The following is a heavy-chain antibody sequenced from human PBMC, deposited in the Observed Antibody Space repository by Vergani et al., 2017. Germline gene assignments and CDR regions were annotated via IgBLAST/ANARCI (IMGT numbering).Heavy chain of an antibody. J-gene: IGHJ4*02. CDR3: VRVMMSTLD. CDR1: GFIFRNHW. CDR2: IKQDGSEK. Sequence: EVRLVESGGGLVQPGGSLRLSCAASGFIFRNHWMNWGRQTPGKGLEWVASIKQDGSEKYYVDSVKGRFTISRDNTKNSLYLQMNSLRVEDTAVYFCVRVMMSTLDWGQGTLVTVSS. D-gene: IGHD5/OR15-5a*01. V-gene: IGHV3-7*01.